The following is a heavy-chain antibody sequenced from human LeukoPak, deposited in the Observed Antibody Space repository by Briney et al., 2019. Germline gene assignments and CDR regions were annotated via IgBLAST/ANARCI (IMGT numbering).Heavy chain of an antibody. CDR1: GFTFRGYA. D-gene: IGHD2-15*01. CDR2: ISSNGDFT. V-gene: IGHV3-23*01. J-gene: IGHJ4*02. CDR3: ARVKRDCSGGTCYSYDY. Sequence: GGSLRLSCVASGFTFRGYAVNWVRQAPGKGLEWVSAISSNGDFTYYADSVRGRFTISRDNSKNTVFLQMNGLRAEDTAVYYCARVKRDCSGGTCYSYDYWGQGTLVTVSS.